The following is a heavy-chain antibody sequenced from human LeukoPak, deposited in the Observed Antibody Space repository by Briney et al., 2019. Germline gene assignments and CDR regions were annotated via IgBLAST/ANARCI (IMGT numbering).Heavy chain of an antibody. J-gene: IGHJ4*02. D-gene: IGHD6-13*01. CDR3: AKAPGSSWAAFDS. CDR2: MSGSSGTT. CDR1: GFTFSSYA. Sequence: GSLRLSCAASGFTFSSYAMSWVRQAPGKGLEWVSAMSGSSGTTYYADSVKGRFTFSRDNSKNTLYLQVNSLRAEDTALYYCAKAPGSSWAAFDSWGQGTLVTVSS. V-gene: IGHV3-23*01.